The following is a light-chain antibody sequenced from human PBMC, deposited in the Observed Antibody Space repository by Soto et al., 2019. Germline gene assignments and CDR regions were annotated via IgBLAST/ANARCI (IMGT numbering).Light chain of an antibody. CDR2: RAS. J-gene: IGKJ1*01. CDR1: QDVGVD. V-gene: IGKV3-15*01. Sequence: ERVVIQFPVAPFVSQGERVTLSCRASQDVGVDFAWYQQKPGQAPRPLIYRASTRATGVPVRFSGSGSGTEFTLTISSLQSEDFAVYYCQHYKNWPRTFGQGTKV. CDR3: QHYKNWPRT.